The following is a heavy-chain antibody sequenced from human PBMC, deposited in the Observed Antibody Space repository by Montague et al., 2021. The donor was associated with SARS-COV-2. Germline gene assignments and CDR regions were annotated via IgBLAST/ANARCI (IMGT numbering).Heavy chain of an antibody. D-gene: IGHD1-26*01. J-gene: IGHJ3*02. CDR2: IYSGGDT. CDR3: ARGGVGATWAFDI. V-gene: IGHV3-53*01. CDR1: GFTVNSNY. Sequence: SLSLSGAASGFTVNSNYMSWVRQAPGKGLEWVALIYSGGDTTYAVSVRDRFTISRDNSKNTLYLQMNSLRVEDTAVFYCARGGVGATWAFDIWGQGTMVTVSS.